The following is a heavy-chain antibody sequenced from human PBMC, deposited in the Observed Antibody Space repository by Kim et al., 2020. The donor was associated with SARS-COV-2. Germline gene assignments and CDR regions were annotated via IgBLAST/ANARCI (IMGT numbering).Heavy chain of an antibody. J-gene: IGHJ6*02. D-gene: IGHD3-10*01. CDR2: IGTAGDT. CDR3: ARAPPSLHYYGSGSTDAYYYYGMDV. CDR1: GFTFSSYD. V-gene: IGHV3-13*01. Sequence: GGSLRLSCAASGFTFSSYDMHWVRQATGKGLEWVSAIGTAGDTYYPGSVKGRFTISRENAKNSLYLQMNSLRAGDTAVYYCARAPPSLHYYGSGSTDAYYYYGMDVWGQGTTVTVSS.